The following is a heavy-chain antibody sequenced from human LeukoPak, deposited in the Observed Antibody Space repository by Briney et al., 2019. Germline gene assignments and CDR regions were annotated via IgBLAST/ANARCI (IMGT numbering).Heavy chain of an antibody. CDR1: GGSFSGYY. Sequence: PSETPSLTCAVYGGSFSGYYWSWIRQPPGKGLEWIGYIYYSGSTYYNPSLKSRVTISVDTSKNQFSLKLSSVTAADTAVYYCARALPPPEYYYYMDVWGKGTTVTVSS. CDR3: ARALPPPEYYYYMDV. V-gene: IGHV4-30-4*08. J-gene: IGHJ6*03. CDR2: IYYSGST.